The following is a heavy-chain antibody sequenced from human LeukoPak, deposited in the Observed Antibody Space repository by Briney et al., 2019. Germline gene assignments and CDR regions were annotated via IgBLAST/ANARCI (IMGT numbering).Heavy chain of an antibody. V-gene: IGHV3-7*01. J-gene: IGHJ4*02. Sequence: PGGSLRLSCAAPGFTFSSYWMSWVRQPPGKGLEWVAKIKQDGSEKYYVDSVKGRFTISRDNAKNSLYLQMNSLRAEDTAVYYCARGPTRANSSDYWGQGARLTVSS. CDR1: GFTFSSYW. CDR2: IKQDGSEK. D-gene: IGHD2/OR15-2a*01. CDR3: ARGPTRANSSDY.